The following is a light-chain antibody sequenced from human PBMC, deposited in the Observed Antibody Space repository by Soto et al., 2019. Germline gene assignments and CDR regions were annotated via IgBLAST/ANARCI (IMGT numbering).Light chain of an antibody. J-gene: IGKJ3*01. Sequence: EIVLTQSPGTLSLSPGQRATLSCRASETLSSGSLAWYRQKPGQAPRLLISNASRRATGTPDRFSGSGSGTDFTLTISRLEPEDFAVYFCQQYGRSPVTFGPGTKVDIK. CDR2: NAS. CDR3: QQYGRSPVT. V-gene: IGKV3-20*01. CDR1: ETLSSGS.